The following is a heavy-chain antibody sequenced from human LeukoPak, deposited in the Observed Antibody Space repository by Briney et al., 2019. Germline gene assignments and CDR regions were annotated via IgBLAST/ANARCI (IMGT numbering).Heavy chain of an antibody. CDR2: ICPADSDT. CDR1: GYSFTNYW. CDR3: ARHNADSSGYYPDG. Sequence: GESLKISCKGFGYSFTNYWIGWVRQIPGKGLEWLGIICPADSDTRYSPSFQGQVTISADKSISTAYLQWSSLKASDTAMYYCARHNADSSGYYPDGWGQGTLVTVSS. D-gene: IGHD3-22*01. J-gene: IGHJ4*02. V-gene: IGHV5-51*01.